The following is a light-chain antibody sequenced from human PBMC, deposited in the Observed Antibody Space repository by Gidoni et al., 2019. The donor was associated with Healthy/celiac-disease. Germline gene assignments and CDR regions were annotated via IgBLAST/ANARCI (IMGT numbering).Light chain of an antibody. V-gene: IGKV1-39*01. Sequence: DIQMTQSPSSLSASVGDRVTITCRASQSISSYLNWYQQKPGKAPKLLIYAASSLQSGVPSRFSGSGSATDVTLTISSLQPEDFATYYCQQRYSTPYTFGQGTKLEIK. CDR3: QQRYSTPYT. CDR1: QSISSY. CDR2: AAS. J-gene: IGKJ2*01.